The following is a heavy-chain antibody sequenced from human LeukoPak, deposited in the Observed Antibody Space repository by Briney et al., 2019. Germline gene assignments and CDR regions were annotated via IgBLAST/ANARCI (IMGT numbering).Heavy chain of an antibody. J-gene: IGHJ4*02. Sequence: SGGSLRLSCAASGFTFSSYAMHWVRQAPGKGLEWVAVISYDGSNKYYADSVKGRFTISRDNSKNTLYLQMNSLRAEDTAVYYCAKDGDGASLGYWGQGTLVTVSS. CDR1: GFTFSSYA. CDR2: ISYDGSNK. CDR3: AKDGDGASLGY. D-gene: IGHD3-16*02. V-gene: IGHV3-30*04.